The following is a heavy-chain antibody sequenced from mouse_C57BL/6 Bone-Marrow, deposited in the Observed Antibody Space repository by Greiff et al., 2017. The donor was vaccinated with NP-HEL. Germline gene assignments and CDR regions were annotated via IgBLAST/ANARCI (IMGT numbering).Heavy chain of an antibody. CDR1: GFNIKDAY. J-gene: IGHJ2*01. CDR3: MPNYFDY. Sequence: VQLQQSGAELVRPGASVKLSCTASGFNIKDAYMHWVKQRPEQGLELIGWIDPENGDTEYASKFQGKATITADTSSNTAYLQLSSLTSEDTAVYYCMPNYFDYWGQGTTLTVSS. D-gene: IGHD6-5*01. CDR2: IDPENGDT. V-gene: IGHV14-4*01.